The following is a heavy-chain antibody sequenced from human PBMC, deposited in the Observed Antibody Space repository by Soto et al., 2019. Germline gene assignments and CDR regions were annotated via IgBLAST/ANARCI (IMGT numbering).Heavy chain of an antibody. CDR3: SGCSGGACHQNYGMDV. CDR1: GFTFSSYG. J-gene: IGHJ6*02. CDR2: IWYDGSNK. V-gene: IGHV3-33*01. D-gene: IGHD2-15*01. Sequence: PGGSLRLSCAASGFTFSSYGMHWVRQAPGKGLEWVAVIWYDGSNKYYADSVKGRFTISRDNSKNSLFLQMNSLRAEDTAVYYCSGCSGGACHQNYGMDVWGQGTTVTVS.